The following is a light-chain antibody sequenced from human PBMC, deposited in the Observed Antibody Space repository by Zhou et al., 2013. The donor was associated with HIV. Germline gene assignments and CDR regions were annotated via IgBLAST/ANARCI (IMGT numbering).Light chain of an antibody. CDR3: QQHDNLPWT. Sequence: DIQMTQSPSSLSASVGDRVTITCRASQSISSYLNWYQQKPGKAPKLLIYGASTLQSGVPPRFYGSGSGTEFTLTISSLQPEDIATYYCQQHDNLPWTFGQGTKVEIK. J-gene: IGKJ1*01. CDR2: GAS. CDR1: QSISSY. V-gene: IGKV1-39*01.